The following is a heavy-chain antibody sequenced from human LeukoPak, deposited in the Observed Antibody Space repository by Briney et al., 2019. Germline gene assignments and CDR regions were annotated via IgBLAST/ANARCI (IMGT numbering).Heavy chain of an antibody. CDR2: INGDGSST. CDR3: VRGYSSGCRLDY. D-gene: IGHD6-19*01. J-gene: IGHJ4*02. Sequence: GGSLRLSCAASGFTFSSYWMQWVRQDPVEGLLWVSRINGDGSSTDYADSEKGRFTISRDNAKNTVYLQMNSLKAEDTAVYYCVRGYSSGCRLDYWGQGTLVTVSS. V-gene: IGHV3-74*01. CDR1: GFTFSSYW.